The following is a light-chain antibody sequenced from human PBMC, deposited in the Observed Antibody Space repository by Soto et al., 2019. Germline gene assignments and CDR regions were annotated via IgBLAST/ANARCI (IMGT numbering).Light chain of an antibody. CDR1: QSVSKSN. J-gene: IGKJ5*01. CDR3: KQYDTSLIT. CDR2: GAS. Sequence: EIVLTQSPGTLSLSPGERATLSCRASQSVSKSNLAWYQQKAGQAPRLLVYGASSRATGIPDRFSGSGSGTDFTLTISRLEPEDFEVYYCKQYDTSLITFGQGTRLEIK. V-gene: IGKV3-20*01.